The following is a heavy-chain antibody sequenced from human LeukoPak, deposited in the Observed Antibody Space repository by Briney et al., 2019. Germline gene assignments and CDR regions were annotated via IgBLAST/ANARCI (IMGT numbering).Heavy chain of an antibody. CDR3: TRDRCSSTNCYAGAFDY. CDR2: MSDDGNNI. D-gene: IGHD2-2*01. V-gene: IGHV3-30*04. J-gene: IGHJ4*02. Sequence: GGSLRLSCAASGFTFSNYAMHWVRQAPGKGLEWVAVMSDDGNNIYNADSVKGRFTISRDNSKNTLYLQMNRLRAEDTAVYYCTRDRCSSTNCYAGAFDYWGQGTLVTVSS. CDR1: GFTFSNYA.